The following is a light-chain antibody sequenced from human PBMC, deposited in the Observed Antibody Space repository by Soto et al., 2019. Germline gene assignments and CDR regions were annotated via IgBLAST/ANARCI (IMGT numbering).Light chain of an antibody. J-gene: IGKJ1*01. V-gene: IGKV4-1*01. CDR1: QSVSYSSNNKNY. CDR2: WAS. CDR3: QQYYSSPPWT. Sequence: DIVITHSPDSLSVSLSRMATINCNSRQSVSYSSNNKNYLAWYQQKPGQPPKLLIYWASTRQSGVPDRFSGSGSATDFTLTISSLQAEDVAVYYCQQYYSSPPWTFGQGTKVDIK.